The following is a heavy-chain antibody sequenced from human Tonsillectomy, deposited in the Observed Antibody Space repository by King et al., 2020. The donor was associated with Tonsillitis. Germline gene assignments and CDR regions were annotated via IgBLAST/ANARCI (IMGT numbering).Heavy chain of an antibody. CDR1: GFTFSSYG. J-gene: IGHJ4*02. CDR3: AKEAEALRSFDWSVYYY. V-gene: IGHV3-30*02. CDR2: IRYDGSNK. D-gene: IGHD3-9*01. Sequence: HVQLVESGGGVVQPGGSLRLSCAASGFTFSSYGMHWVRQAPGKGLEGVAFIRYDGSNKYYADSVKGRFTISRDNSKNTVYVQMNSLKPEDTAVYYCAKEAEALRSFDWSVYYYWGQGTLLTVSS.